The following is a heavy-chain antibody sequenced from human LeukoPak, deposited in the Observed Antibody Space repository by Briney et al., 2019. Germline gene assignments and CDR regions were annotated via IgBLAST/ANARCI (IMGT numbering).Heavy chain of an antibody. CDR3: ARVRKWELRRVFDY. J-gene: IGHJ4*02. V-gene: IGHV3-9*01. CDR1: GFTFDDYA. CDR2: ISWNSGSI. Sequence: GGSLRLSCAASGFTFDDYAMHWVRQAPGKGLEWVSGISWNSGSIGYADSVKGRFTISRDNAKNSLYLQMNSLRDEDTAVYYCARVRKWELRRVFDYWGQGTLVTVSS. D-gene: IGHD1-26*01.